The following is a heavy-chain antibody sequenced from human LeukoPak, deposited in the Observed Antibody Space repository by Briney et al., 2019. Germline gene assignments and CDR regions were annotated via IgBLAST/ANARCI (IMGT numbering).Heavy chain of an antibody. CDR2: INPNSGGT. V-gene: IGHV1-2*02. J-gene: IGHJ4*02. Sequence: ASVKVSCKASGYTFTGYYMHWVRQAPGQGLEWMGWINPNSGGTNYAQKFQGRVTMTRDTSISTAYMELSRLRSDDTAVYYCARDEDGSGSYPLSTFDYWGQRTLVTVSS. CDR1: GYTFTGYY. D-gene: IGHD3-10*01. CDR3: ARDEDGSGSYPLSTFDY.